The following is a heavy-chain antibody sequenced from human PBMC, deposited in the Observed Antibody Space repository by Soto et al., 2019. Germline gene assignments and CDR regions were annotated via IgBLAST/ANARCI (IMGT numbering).Heavy chain of an antibody. Sequence: GGSLRLSSAASGFTFSSYDMHWVRQAPGKGLEWVAVISYDGSNKYYADSVKGRFTISRDNSKNTLYLQMNSLRAEDTAVYYCAKDRWFGELLFTFDYWGQGT. D-gene: IGHD3-10*01. CDR1: GFTFSSYD. CDR2: ISYDGSNK. J-gene: IGHJ4*02. CDR3: AKDRWFGELLFTFDY. V-gene: IGHV3-30*18.